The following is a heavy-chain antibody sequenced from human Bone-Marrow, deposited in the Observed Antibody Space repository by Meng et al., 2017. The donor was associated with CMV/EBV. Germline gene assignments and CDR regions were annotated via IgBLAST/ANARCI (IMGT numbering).Heavy chain of an antibody. CDR1: GFNFSTYA. V-gene: IGHV3-23*01. D-gene: IGHD3-22*01. J-gene: IGHJ4*02. Sequence: GESLKISCAASGFNFSTYAMSWVRQAPGKGLEWVSTISVSGGGTHYADSVKGRFTISRDNAKNTLYLQMNSLRAEDTAVYYCARVKTYYYDSSGYGYFDYWGQGTLVTVSS. CDR2: ISVSGGGT. CDR3: ARVKTYYYDSSGYGYFDY.